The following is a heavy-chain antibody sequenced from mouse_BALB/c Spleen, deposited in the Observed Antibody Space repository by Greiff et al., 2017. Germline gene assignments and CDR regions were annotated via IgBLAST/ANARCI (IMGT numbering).Heavy chain of an antibody. V-gene: IGHV1-87*01. D-gene: IGHD2-4*01. Sequence: VQLHQSGAELARPGASVKLSCKASGYTFTSYWMQWVKQRPGQGLEWIGAIYPGDGDTRYTQKFKGKATLTADKSSSTAYMQLSSLASEDSAVYYCARMSYDYDFAYWGQGTLVTVSA. CDR2: IYPGDGDT. CDR1: GYTFTSYW. CDR3: ARMSYDYDFAY. J-gene: IGHJ3*01.